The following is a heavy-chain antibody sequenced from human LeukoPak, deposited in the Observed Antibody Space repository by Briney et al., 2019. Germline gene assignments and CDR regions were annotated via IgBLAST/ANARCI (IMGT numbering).Heavy chain of an antibody. V-gene: IGHV3-30*18. CDR3: AKEYSRWGDYYGMDV. CDR2: ISYDGSNK. J-gene: IGHJ6*02. Sequence: GGSLRLSCAASGFTFNTYGMHWVRQAPGKGLEWVSVISYDGSNKYYADAVEGRVTISRDNSKNTLYLQMNSLRAEDTAVYYCAKEYSRWGDYYGMDVWGQGTTVTVSS. CDR1: GFTFNTYG. D-gene: IGHD6-13*01.